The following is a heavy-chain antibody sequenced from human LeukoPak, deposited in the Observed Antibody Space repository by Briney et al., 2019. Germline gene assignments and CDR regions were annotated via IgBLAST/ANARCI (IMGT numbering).Heavy chain of an antibody. V-gene: IGHV4-39*01. CDR1: GGSISSSSYY. CDR3: ARPGIAAAGPIDYYGMDV. D-gene: IGHD6-13*01. Sequence: SETLSLTCTVSGGSISSSSYYWGWIRQPPGTGLEWIGSIYYSGSTYYNPSLKSRVTISVDTSKNQFSPKLSSVTAADTAVYYCARPGIAAAGPIDYYGMDVWGQGTTVTVSS. J-gene: IGHJ6*02. CDR2: IYYSGST.